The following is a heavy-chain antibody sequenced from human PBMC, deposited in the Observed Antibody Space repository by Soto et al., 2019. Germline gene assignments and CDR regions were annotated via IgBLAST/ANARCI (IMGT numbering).Heavy chain of an antibody. Sequence: ASVKVSCKASGGTFSSYAISWVRQAPGQGLEWMGWISAYNGNTNYAQKLQGRVTMTADTSTSTAYMELRSLRSDDTAVYYCARSYDSSGYFHFDYWGQGTLVTVSS. CDR2: ISAYNGNT. CDR1: GGTFSSYA. D-gene: IGHD3-22*01. CDR3: ARSYDSSGYFHFDY. J-gene: IGHJ4*02. V-gene: IGHV1-18*01.